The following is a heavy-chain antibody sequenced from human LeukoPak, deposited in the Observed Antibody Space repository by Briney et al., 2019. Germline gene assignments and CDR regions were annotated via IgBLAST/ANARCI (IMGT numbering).Heavy chain of an antibody. CDR3: AKYSSSWYDSGDY. D-gene: IGHD6-13*01. Sequence: GGSLRLSCAASGFTFSSYGVHWVRQAPGKGLEWVTLIQYDGSNKYYTDSVKGRFTISRDNSKNTLYLQMNSLRAEDTAVYYCAKYSSSWYDSGDYWGQGTLVTVSS. J-gene: IGHJ4*02. CDR1: GFTFSSYG. V-gene: IGHV3-30*02. CDR2: IQYDGSNK.